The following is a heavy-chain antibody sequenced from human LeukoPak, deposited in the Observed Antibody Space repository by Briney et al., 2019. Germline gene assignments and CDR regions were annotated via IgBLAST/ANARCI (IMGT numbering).Heavy chain of an antibody. Sequence: SETLSLTCTVSGDSITNHYWSWIRQPPGKGLECIGVIHYSGGTNYNPSVKSRVTISVDTPKNQFSLKLNPVTAADTAVYFCARVSLSGYCSGASCYFDYWGHGTLVTVSS. CDR3: ARVSLSGYCSGASCYFDY. CDR1: GDSITNHY. J-gene: IGHJ4*01. D-gene: IGHD2-15*01. V-gene: IGHV4-59*11. CDR2: IHYSGGT.